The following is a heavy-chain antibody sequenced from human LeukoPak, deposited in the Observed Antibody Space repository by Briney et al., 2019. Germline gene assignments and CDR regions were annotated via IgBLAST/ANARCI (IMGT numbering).Heavy chain of an antibody. CDR3: ARLFYSIITMIVVVTENNWFDP. D-gene: IGHD3-22*01. Sequence: SETLSLTCNVSHEFFSGFYWSWIRQPPGKGLEWIGDINHGGTTKFNPSLKGRVTISIDTSNNQFSLKLSSVTAADTAVYYCARLFYSIITMIVVVTENNWFDPWGQGTLVTVSS. CDR1: HEFFSGFY. J-gene: IGHJ5*02. V-gene: IGHV4-34*01. CDR2: INHGGTT.